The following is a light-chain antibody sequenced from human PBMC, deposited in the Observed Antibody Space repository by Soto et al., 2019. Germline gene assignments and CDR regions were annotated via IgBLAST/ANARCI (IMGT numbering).Light chain of an antibody. CDR3: CSYAGSSIPYV. CDR2: EGS. CDR1: SSDVGSYNL. Sequence: QSVLTQPASVSGSPGQSITISCTGTSSDVGSYNLVSWYQQHPGKAPKLMIYEGSKRPSGVSNRFSGSKSGNTASRTISGLQAEDEAEYYCCSYAGSSIPYVFGTGTEVTVL. J-gene: IGLJ1*01. V-gene: IGLV2-23*01.